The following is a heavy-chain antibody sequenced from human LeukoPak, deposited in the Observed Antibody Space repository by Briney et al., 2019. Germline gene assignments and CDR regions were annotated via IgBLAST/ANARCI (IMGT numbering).Heavy chain of an antibody. V-gene: IGHV3-23*01. D-gene: IGHD6-19*01. J-gene: IGHJ4*02. Sequence: GGSLRLSCAASGFTFSSYAMSWVRQAPAKGLEWVSSISGSGRSTYYADSVKGRFTISRDNSKNTLYLQMNSLSAEDTAVYYCAKVYSSGCFDYWGKGTLVTVSS. CDR2: ISGSGRST. CDR1: GFTFSSYA. CDR3: AKVYSSGCFDY.